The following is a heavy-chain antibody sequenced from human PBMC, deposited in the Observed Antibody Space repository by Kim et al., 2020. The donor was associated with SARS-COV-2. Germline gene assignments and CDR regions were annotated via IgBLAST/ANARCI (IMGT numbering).Heavy chain of an antibody. CDR2: IDHVGTT. D-gene: IGHD3-9*01. J-gene: IGHJ5*02. V-gene: IGHV4-39*01. Sequence: SETLSLTCTVSGGSISSSPYTWGWIRQPPGKGLEWIGTIDHVGTTYYSPSLESRLTIFKDTSKNQFSVKLTSVTAADTAVYYCARLPTGFPNWFDPWGPGTLVTVSS. CDR3: ARLPTGFPNWFDP. CDR1: GGSISSSPYT.